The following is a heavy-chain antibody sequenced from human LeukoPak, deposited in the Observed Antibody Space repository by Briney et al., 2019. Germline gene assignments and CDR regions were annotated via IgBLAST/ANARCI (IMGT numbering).Heavy chain of an antibody. CDR1: GFTFSSHW. CDR3: ARALFSYGMDV. Sequence: GGSLRLSCAASGFTFSSHWMSWVRQAPGKGLEWVSYISSSGSTIYYADSVKGRFTISRDNAKNSLYLQMNSLRAEDTAVYYCARALFSYGMDVWGQGTTVTVSS. J-gene: IGHJ6*02. CDR2: ISSSGSTI. V-gene: IGHV3-48*04.